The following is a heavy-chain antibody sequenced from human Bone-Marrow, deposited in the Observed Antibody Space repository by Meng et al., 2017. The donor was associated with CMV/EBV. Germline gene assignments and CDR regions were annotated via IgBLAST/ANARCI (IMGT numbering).Heavy chain of an antibody. CDR3: ARGLKSRVDYGMDV. J-gene: IGHJ6*01. CDR1: GYTFTGYY. D-gene: IGHD3-10*01. CDR2: IIPILGIA. Sequence: SVKVSCKASGYTFTGYYMHWVRQAPGQGLEWMGGIIPILGIANYAQKFQGRVTITADKSTSTAYMELSSLRSEDTAVYYCARGLKSRVDYGMDVWGQGTTVSVSS. V-gene: IGHV1-69*10.